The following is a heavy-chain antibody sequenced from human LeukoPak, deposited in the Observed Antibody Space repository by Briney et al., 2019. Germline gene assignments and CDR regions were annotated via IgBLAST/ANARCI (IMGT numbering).Heavy chain of an antibody. CDR3: ARNSDGSVAFDI. D-gene: IGHD3-10*01. Sequence: GGSLRLSCAASGFTFSSYSMNWVRQAPGKGLEWVSSISSSSSYIYYADSVKGRFTISRDNSKNTLYLQMNSLRAEDTAVYYCARNSDGSVAFDIWGQGTMVTVSS. CDR1: GFTFSSYS. CDR2: ISSSSSYI. J-gene: IGHJ3*02. V-gene: IGHV3-21*01.